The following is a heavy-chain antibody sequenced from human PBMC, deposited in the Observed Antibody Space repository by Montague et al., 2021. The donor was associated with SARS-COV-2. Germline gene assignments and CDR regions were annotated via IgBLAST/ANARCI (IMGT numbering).Heavy chain of an antibody. CDR3: ARQDAWAYCGDECYRGWFDS. D-gene: IGHD2-21*01. Sequence: SETLSLTCTVSFGSISTYYWSWIRQPPGKGLEWIGFIFYNGSTKXNPSLKRRVSISLDTSKNQFSLKLSSVTAAGTAVYYCARQDAWAYCGDECYRGWFDSWGQGTLVTVSS. CDR1: FGSISTYY. CDR2: IFYNGST. J-gene: IGHJ5*01. V-gene: IGHV4-59*01.